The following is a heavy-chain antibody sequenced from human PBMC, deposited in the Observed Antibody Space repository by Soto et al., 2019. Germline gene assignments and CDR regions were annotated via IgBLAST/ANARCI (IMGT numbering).Heavy chain of an antibody. D-gene: IGHD1-1*01. CDR2: FSGSGGDT. CDR3: AAGTNSDWYTY. V-gene: IGHV3-23*04. Sequence: EVQLVESGGGLVQPGKSLRLSCAGSGFTFDDFAMHWVRQAPGKGLEWVSLFSGSGGDTYYADSVKGRLTISRDNSKNTLYLQMNSLGAEDTAVYYCAAGTNSDWYTYWGQGTLVTVSS. J-gene: IGHJ4*02. CDR1: GFTFDDFA.